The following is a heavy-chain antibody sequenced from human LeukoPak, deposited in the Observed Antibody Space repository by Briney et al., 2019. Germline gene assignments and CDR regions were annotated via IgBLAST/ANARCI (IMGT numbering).Heavy chain of an antibody. D-gene: IGHD3-22*01. J-gene: IGHJ4*02. CDR1: DDSISSSSYY. CDR3: ARLPNYYDSGNYYSSPIPRNFDY. CDR2: INYSGKT. Sequence: PSETLSLTCTVSDDSISSSSYYWGWIRQPPGKGLEWIGSINYSGKTSYNSSLKSRVTISVDTSRKQFSLRLSSVTAADTAVYYRARLPNYYDSGNYYSSPIPRNFDYWGQGTLVTVSS. V-gene: IGHV4-39*01.